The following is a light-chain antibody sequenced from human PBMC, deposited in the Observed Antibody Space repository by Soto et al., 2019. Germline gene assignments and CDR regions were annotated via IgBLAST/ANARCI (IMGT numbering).Light chain of an antibody. J-gene: IGKJ3*01. CDR2: DAS. CDR3: QQFDDYPFT. V-gene: IGKV3-11*01. Sequence: EIVLTQSPATLSLSPGERATLSCRASQSVSSYLAWYQQKPGQAPRLLIYDASNRATGIPARFSGSGSGTDFTLTVSSLQPEDFATYYCQQFDDYPFTFGPGTKVDFK. CDR1: QSVSSY.